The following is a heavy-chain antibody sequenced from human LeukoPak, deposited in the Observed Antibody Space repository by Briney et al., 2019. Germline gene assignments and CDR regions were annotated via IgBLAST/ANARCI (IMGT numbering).Heavy chain of an antibody. Sequence: GGSLRLSCAASGFTFSSYAMHWVRQAPGKGLEWVAVISYDGSNKYYADSVKGRFTISRDNAKNSLYLQMNSLRAEDTAVYYCARDGLRYCSSISCRNWFDPWGQGTLVTVSS. CDR3: ARDGLRYCSSISCRNWFDP. V-gene: IGHV3-30-3*01. J-gene: IGHJ5*02. CDR1: GFTFSSYA. CDR2: ISYDGSNK. D-gene: IGHD2-2*01.